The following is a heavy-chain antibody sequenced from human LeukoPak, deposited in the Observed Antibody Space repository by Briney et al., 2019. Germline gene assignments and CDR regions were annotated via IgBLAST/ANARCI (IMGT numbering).Heavy chain of an antibody. CDR1: GASISSYY. CDR3: ACSSEGGYYYDSSGYSYYYYYMDV. V-gene: IGHV4-59*01. J-gene: IGHJ6*03. D-gene: IGHD3-22*01. CDR2: IYYNGST. Sequence: SETLSLTCTVSGASISSYYWSWIWQPPGKGMEWVGYIYYNGSTNSNPSLKSPVTISVDTSKNQFSLKLNSVTTADTAVYYCACSSEGGYYYDSSGYSYYYYYMDVWGKGTTVTISS.